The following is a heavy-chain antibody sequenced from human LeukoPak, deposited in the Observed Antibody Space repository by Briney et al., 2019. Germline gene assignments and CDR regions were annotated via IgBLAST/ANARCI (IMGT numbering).Heavy chain of an antibody. CDR3: ARLVYDSSGFYAFDI. CDR1: GGSFSGYY. D-gene: IGHD3-22*01. CDR2: IYYSGST. J-gene: IGHJ3*02. Sequence: SETLSLTCAVYGGSFSGYYWGWIRQPPGKGLEWIGSIYYSGSTYYNPSLKSRVTISVDTSKSQFSLKLSSVTAADTAVYYCARLVYDSSGFYAFDIWGQGTMVTVSS. V-gene: IGHV4-39*01.